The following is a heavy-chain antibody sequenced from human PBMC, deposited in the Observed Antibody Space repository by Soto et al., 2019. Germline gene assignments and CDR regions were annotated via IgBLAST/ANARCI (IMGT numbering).Heavy chain of an antibody. D-gene: IGHD2-15*01. V-gene: IGHV3-23*01. CDR2: IRSSGGST. J-gene: IGHJ4*02. CDR1: GFTFSSYT. Sequence: GGSLRLSCAASGFTFSSYTMGWVRQVSGKGLEWVSVIRSSGGSTYYTDSVKGRFTISRDNSKNTLYLQMNSLSAEDTAVYYCVKGGGYCSGGDCSIFDFWGQGTLVTVSS. CDR3: VKGGGYCSGGDCSIFDF.